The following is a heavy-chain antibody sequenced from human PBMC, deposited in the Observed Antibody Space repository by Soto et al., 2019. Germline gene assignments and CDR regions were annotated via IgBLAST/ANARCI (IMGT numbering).Heavy chain of an antibody. J-gene: IGHJ4*02. CDR1: GFTFDDYT. V-gene: IGHV3-43*01. CDR2: IDWDGGST. CDR3: VKGGQPIVVATDGGYFDY. Sequence: PGESLKISCAASGFTFDDYTMHWVRQAPGKGLEWVSLIDWDGGSTYYADSVKGRFTISRDNSKNSLFLQMNSLRTEDTALYHCVKGGQPIVVATDGGYFDYWGQGTLVTVSS. D-gene: IGHD2-21*02.